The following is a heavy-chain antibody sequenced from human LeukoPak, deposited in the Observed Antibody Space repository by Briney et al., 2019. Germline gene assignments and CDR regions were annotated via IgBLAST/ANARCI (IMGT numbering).Heavy chain of an antibody. J-gene: IGHJ4*02. CDR3: ARGSMAAVGRPDY. CDR1: GFTFSSYA. D-gene: IGHD6-6*01. Sequence: GGSLRLSCAASGFTFSSYAMHWVRQAPGKGLEWVAVISYDGSNKYYADSVKGRFTISRDNSKNTLYLQMNSLRAEDTAVYYCARGSMAAVGRPDYWGQGTLVTVSS. V-gene: IGHV3-30-3*01. CDR2: ISYDGSNK.